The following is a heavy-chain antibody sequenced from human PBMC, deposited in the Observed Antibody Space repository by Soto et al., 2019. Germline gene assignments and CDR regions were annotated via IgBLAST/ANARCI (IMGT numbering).Heavy chain of an antibody. CDR3: ARSPGYYDSSGAFDI. J-gene: IGHJ3*02. Sequence: GESLKISCKGSGYSFTSYWIGWVRQMPGKGLEWMGIIYPGDSDTRYSPSFQGQVTISADKSISPAYLQWSSLKASDTAMYYCARSPGYYDSSGAFDIWGQGTMVTVSS. D-gene: IGHD3-22*01. CDR1: GYSFTSYW. CDR2: IYPGDSDT. V-gene: IGHV5-51*01.